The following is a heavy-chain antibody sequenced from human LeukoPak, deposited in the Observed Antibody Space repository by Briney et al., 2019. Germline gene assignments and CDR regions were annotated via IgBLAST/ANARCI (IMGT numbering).Heavy chain of an antibody. CDR3: ASLSSGRQPYYFDY. J-gene: IGHJ4*02. CDR1: GGTFSSYA. V-gene: IGHV1-69*05. D-gene: IGHD3-22*01. Sequence: SVKVSRKASGGTFSSYAISWVRQPPGQRLEWVGGIIPIFGTTNYAQKSQGRVTITTDESTSTAYMALRSLRSEDTAVYYCASLSSGRQPYYFDYWGLGTLVTVSS. CDR2: IIPIFGTT.